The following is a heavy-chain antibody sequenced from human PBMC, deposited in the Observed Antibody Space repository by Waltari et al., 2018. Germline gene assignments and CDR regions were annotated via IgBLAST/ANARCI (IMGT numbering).Heavy chain of an antibody. CDR3: AKAIKGYNSAWFDY. CDR1: GFSFSGYA. Sequence: EVQLLESGGGLVQPGGSLRLSCAASGFSFSGYAMGWVRQAPGKGLEWVSTIRGSGSTPFYADSVKGRFTISRDNSRNTVFLQMNSLRAEETAVYYCAKAIKGYNSAWFDYWGQGTLVTVSS. V-gene: IGHV3-23*01. J-gene: IGHJ5*01. CDR2: IRGSGSTP. D-gene: IGHD3-22*01.